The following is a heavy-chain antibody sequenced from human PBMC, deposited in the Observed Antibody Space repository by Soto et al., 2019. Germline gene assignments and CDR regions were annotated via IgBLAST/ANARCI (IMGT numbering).Heavy chain of an antibody. CDR1: GGSISSGDYY. Sequence: SETLSFTCTVSGGSISSGDYYWSWIRQPPGKGLEWIGYIYYSGSTYYNPTLKSRVTISVDTSKNQFSLKLSSVTAADTAVYYCTRDDIGLGIDYWGLGTLVTVSS. CDR3: TRDDIGLGIDY. D-gene: IGHD1-26*01. CDR2: IYYSGST. V-gene: IGHV4-30-4*01. J-gene: IGHJ4*02.